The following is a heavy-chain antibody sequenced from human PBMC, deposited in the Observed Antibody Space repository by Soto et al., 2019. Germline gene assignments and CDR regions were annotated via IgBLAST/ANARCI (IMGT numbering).Heavy chain of an antibody. Sequence: PSETLSLTCAVSGGSISSGGYSWSWIRQPPGKGLEWIGYIYHSGSTYYNPSLKSRVTISVDRSKNQFSLKLSSVTAADTAVYYCARLSGYYWKDWGQGTLVTVSS. CDR3: ARLSGYYWKD. V-gene: IGHV4-30-2*01. CDR1: GGSISSGGYS. CDR2: IYHSGST. J-gene: IGHJ4*02. D-gene: IGHD3-22*01.